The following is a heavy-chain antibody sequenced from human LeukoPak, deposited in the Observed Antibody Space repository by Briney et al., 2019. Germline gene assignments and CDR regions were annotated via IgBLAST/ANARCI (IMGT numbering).Heavy chain of an antibody. CDR2: INTNTGNP. V-gene: IGHV7-4-1*02. Sequence: ASVKVSCKASGYTFTSYAMNWVRQAPGQGLEWMGWINTNTGNPTYAQGFTGRFVFSLDTSVSTAYLQISSLKAEDTAVYYCARVVGSGSYPELYYFDYWGQGTLVTVSS. D-gene: IGHD3-10*01. CDR3: ARVVGSGSYPELYYFDY. CDR1: GYTFTSYA. J-gene: IGHJ4*02.